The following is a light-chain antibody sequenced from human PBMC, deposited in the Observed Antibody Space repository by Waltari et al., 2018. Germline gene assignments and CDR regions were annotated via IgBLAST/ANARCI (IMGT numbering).Light chain of an antibody. V-gene: IGKV1-5*03. J-gene: IGKJ4*02. CDR3: QHYDSDSAT. CDR1: QSIPGW. CDR2: KAS. Sequence: DIQMTQSPSTLSASVGDRVTITCRARQSIPGWLAWYQQKPGTAPKLLIYKASMLESGVASRFSGGGSGTEFTLTISSLQPDDLATYYGQHYDSDSATFGGGTKVENK.